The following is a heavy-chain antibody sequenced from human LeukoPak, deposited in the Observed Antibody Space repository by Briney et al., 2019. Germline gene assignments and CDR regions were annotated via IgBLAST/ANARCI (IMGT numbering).Heavy chain of an antibody. CDR1: GYTFINYD. CDR3: ARGRERTITICDY. Sequence: ASVKVSCKASGYTFINYDINWVRQATGQGLEWMGWMNPDTGNTGYAQNFQGRVTMTSNTSSGTAYMELSSLSSEDTAVYYCARGRERTITICDYWGQGSLVTVSS. CDR2: MNPDTGNT. D-gene: IGHD5-24*01. J-gene: IGHJ4*02. V-gene: IGHV1-8*01.